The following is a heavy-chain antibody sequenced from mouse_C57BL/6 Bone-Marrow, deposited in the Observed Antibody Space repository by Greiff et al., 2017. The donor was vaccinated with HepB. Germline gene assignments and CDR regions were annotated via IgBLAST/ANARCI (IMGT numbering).Heavy chain of an antibody. Sequence: QVQLQQPGAELVKPGASVKLSCKASGYTFTSYWMHWVKQRPGQGLEWIGMIHPNSGSTNYNEKFKSKATLTVDKSSSTAYMQLSSLTSEDSAVYYFESYCGSSYQAWFAYWGQGTPVTVSA. D-gene: IGHD1-1*01. CDR2: IHPNSGST. CDR1: GYTFTSYW. V-gene: IGHV1-64*01. CDR3: ESYCGSSYQAWFAY. J-gene: IGHJ3*01.